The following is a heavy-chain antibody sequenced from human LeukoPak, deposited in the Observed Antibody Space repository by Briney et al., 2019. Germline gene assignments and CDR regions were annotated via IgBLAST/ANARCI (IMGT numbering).Heavy chain of an antibody. Sequence: GGSLRLSCAASGFTFSSYEMNWVRRAPGMGLEWVSYISSSGSTIYYADSVKGRFTISRDNAKNSLYLQMNSLRAEDTAVYYCASPLAPYSSGWPGNYWGQGTLVTVSS. CDR3: ASPLAPYSSGWPGNY. D-gene: IGHD6-19*01. V-gene: IGHV3-48*03. CDR2: ISSSGSTI. CDR1: GFTFSSYE. J-gene: IGHJ4*02.